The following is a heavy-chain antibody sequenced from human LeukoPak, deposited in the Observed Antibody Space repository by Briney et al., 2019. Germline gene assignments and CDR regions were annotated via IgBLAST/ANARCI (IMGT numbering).Heavy chain of an antibody. J-gene: IGHJ4*02. CDR1: GYSISSDYY. CDR2: IYYSGST. Sequence: SETLSLTCTVSGYSISSDYYWGWIRQPPGKGLEWIGYIYYSGSTNYNPSLKSRVTISVDTSKNQFSLKLSSVTAADTAVYYCARDSYYYGSGTLWGYFDYWGQGTLVTVSS. D-gene: IGHD3-10*01. CDR3: ARDSYYYGSGTLWGYFDY. V-gene: IGHV4-61*01.